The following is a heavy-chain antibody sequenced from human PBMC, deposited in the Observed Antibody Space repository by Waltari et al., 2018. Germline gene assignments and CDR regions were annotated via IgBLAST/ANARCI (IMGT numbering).Heavy chain of an antibody. CDR2: IIPIFGTA. CDR1: GGTFSSYA. D-gene: IGHD2-2*01. Sequence: QVQLVQSGAEVKKPGSSVKVSCKASGGTFSSYAISWVRQATGQGLEWMGGIIPIFGTANYAQKFQGRVTITADESTSTAYMELSSLRSEDTAVYYCARDIVVVPAATYYYYGMDVWGQGTTVTVSS. CDR3: ARDIVVVPAATYYYYGMDV. V-gene: IGHV1-69*12. J-gene: IGHJ6*02.